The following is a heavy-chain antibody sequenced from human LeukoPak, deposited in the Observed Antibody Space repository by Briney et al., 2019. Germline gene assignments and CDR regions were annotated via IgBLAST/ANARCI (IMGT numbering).Heavy chain of an antibody. V-gene: IGHV1-2*02. CDR2: INPNSGGT. CDR1: GYTFTRYQ. Sequence: ASVKVSCKSSGYTFTRYQLHGVRQAPGQGLEWMGWINPNSGGTNYAQKSQGRVTMTRDTSISTAYMELSRLRSGDTAVYYCARASGPRLPDVWGKGTTVTVSS. J-gene: IGHJ6*04. D-gene: IGHD5-12*01. CDR3: ARASGPRLPDV.